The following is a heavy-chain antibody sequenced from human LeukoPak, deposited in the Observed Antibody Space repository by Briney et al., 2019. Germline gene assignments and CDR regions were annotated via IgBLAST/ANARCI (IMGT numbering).Heavy chain of an antibody. CDR1: VYTFTRYG. Sequence: ASVKVSCKASVYTFTRYGISWVRQAPGQGREGMGWISAYNGNTNYAQKLQGRVTMTTDTSTSTAYMELRSLRSDDTAVYYCARDPTNSDHPFDYWGQGTLVTVSS. V-gene: IGHV1-18*01. CDR3: ARDPTNSDHPFDY. J-gene: IGHJ4*02. CDR2: ISAYNGNT. D-gene: IGHD1-1*01.